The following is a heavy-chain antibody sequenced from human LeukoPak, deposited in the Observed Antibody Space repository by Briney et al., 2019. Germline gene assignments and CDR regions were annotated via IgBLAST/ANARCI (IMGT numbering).Heavy chain of an antibody. CDR1: SGSLSSSY. V-gene: IGHV4-4*07. Sequence: PSETLSLTCTLSSGSLSSSYWSWLRQPAGKGLEWIGRVYTSGSTNYNPSLKSRVAISVDTSKNQFSLDLTSVTAADAAVYYCARDCSGGTCYLGVLDYWGQGIRVTVSS. D-gene: IGHD2-15*01. CDR2: VYTSGST. CDR3: ARDCSGGTCYLGVLDY. J-gene: IGHJ4*02.